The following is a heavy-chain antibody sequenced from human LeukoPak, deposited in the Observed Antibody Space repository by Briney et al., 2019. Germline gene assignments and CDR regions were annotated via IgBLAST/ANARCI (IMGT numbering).Heavy chain of an antibody. J-gene: IGHJ4*02. V-gene: IGHV4-59*01. Sequence: SETLSLTCTVSGASISSYYWSWIRQPPGKGLEWIGDIYYSGSIKYNPSLKSRVTMSVDTSKNQFSLKLSSVAAADTAIYYCARENPSGYYNRPIDYWGQGTLVTVSS. CDR2: IYYSGSI. D-gene: IGHD3-22*01. CDR3: ARENPSGYYNRPIDY. CDR1: GASISSYY.